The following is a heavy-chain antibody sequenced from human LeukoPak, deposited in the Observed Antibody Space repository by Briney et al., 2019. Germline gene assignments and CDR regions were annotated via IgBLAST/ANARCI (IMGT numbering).Heavy chain of an antibody. CDR3: ASLNYYDSSGYYEGERYFDY. CDR1: GGSISSGAYY. Sequence: PSETLSLTCTVPGGSISSGAYYWSWIRQHPGKGLEWIGYIYHSGSTYYNSSLQSRVTISVDTSKNQFSLKLRSVTAADTAVYYCASLNYYDSSGYYEGERYFDYWGQGTLVTVSS. V-gene: IGHV4-31*03. J-gene: IGHJ4*02. D-gene: IGHD3-22*01. CDR2: IYHSGST.